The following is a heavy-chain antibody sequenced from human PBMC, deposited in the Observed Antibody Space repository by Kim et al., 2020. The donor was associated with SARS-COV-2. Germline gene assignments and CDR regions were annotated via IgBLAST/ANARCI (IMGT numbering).Heavy chain of an antibody. V-gene: IGHV4-4*02. CDR1: GGSISSSNW. CDR2: IYHSGST. CDR3: ATRSARERAWQQLAHGND. Sequence: SETLSLTCAVSGGSISSSNWWSWVRQPPGKGLEWIGEIYHSGSTNYNPSLKSRVTISVDKSKNQFSLKLSSVTAADTAVYYCATRSARERAWQQLAHGNDWGQGTLVTVSS. J-gene: IGHJ4*02. D-gene: IGHD6-13*01.